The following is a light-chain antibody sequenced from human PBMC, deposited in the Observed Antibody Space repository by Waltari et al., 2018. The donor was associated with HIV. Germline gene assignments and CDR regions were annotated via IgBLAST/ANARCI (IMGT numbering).Light chain of an antibody. CDR3: QSYDSGLSGWV. CDR2: NNI. CDR1: NFNIGAGYA. V-gene: IGLV1-40*01. J-gene: IGLJ3*02. Sequence: QSVLTQPHSVSGAPGQRVAISCTGSNFNIGAGYAVHWYQQPPGTATKLLIHNNINRPSGVPDRFSGSRSGTSSSLAVTGLQAEDEAHYYCQSYDSGLSGWVFGGGTELTVL.